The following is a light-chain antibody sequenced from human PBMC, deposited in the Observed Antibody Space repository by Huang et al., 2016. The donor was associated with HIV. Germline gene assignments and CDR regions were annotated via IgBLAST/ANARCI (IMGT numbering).Light chain of an antibody. Sequence: EIVMTQSPATLSVSPGERATLSCRTSESVGDNLAWYQQRPGQAPRLLILGASARAAGIPARFSGSGSGTEFTLSISSLQSEDFAVYYCQQYNKWPKFTFGPGTRVDMK. CDR3: QQYNKWPKFT. V-gene: IGKV3-15*01. CDR1: ESVGDN. J-gene: IGKJ3*01. CDR2: GAS.